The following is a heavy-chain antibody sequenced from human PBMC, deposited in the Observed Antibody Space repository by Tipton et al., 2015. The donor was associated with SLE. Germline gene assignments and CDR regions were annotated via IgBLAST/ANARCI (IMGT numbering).Heavy chain of an antibody. J-gene: IGHJ6*03. D-gene: IGHD3-3*01. Sequence: TLSLTCTVSGASISSHYWNWIRQPPGKGLEWIGRIYTSGSTNYNPSLKSRVTISGDTSKNQFSVKLTSVTAADTAVYYCARARFGYYMDVWGKGTTVTVSS. CDR1: GASISSHY. CDR2: IYTSGST. CDR3: ARARFGYYMDV. V-gene: IGHV4-4*08.